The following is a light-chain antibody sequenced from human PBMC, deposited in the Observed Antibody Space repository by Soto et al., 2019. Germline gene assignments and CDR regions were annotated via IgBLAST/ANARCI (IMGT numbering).Light chain of an antibody. CDR2: EGS. CDR1: SSDVGSYNL. Sequence: QSVLIQPASVSGSPGQSITISCTGTSSDVGSYNLVSWYQQHPGKAPKLMICEGSKRPSGVSNRFSGSKSGNTASLTISGLQAEDEADYYCCSYAGSSTSVIFGGGTKLTVL. V-gene: IGLV2-23*01. CDR3: CSYAGSSTSVI. J-gene: IGLJ2*01.